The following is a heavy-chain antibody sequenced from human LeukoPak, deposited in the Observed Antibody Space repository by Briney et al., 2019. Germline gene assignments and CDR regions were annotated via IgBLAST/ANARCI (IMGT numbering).Heavy chain of an antibody. V-gene: IGHV3-21*01. D-gene: IGHD2-8*01. CDR2: ISSYNDYI. Sequence: PGGSLRLSCAASGFTFRGYSMNWVRQAPGKGVEWVSSISSYNDYIYYADSVKGRFTISRDNAKNSLYLEMNSLRAEDTAVYYCARDGGYCTKGVCYLDYWGQGTLVTVSS. J-gene: IGHJ4*02. CDR3: ARDGGYCTKGVCYLDY. CDR1: GFTFRGYS.